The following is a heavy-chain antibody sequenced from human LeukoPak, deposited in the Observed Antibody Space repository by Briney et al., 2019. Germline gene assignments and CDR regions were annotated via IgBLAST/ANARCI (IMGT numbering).Heavy chain of an antibody. D-gene: IGHD6-13*01. V-gene: IGHV3-23*01. J-gene: IGHJ4*02. CDR2: MSGNGAST. Sequence: GGSLRLSCAASGFTFSSYAMSWVRQAPGQGLEWVSGMSGNGASTYYADSVKGRFTISRDNSKNTLCLQMNSLRAEDTAVFYCAKAGAAAASSAVDNWGQGVLVTVSS. CDR3: AKAGAAAASSAVDN. CDR1: GFTFSSYA.